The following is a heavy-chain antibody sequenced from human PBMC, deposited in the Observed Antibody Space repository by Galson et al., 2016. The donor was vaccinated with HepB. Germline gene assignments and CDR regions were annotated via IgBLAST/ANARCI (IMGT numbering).Heavy chain of an antibody. CDR2: INHSGTS. J-gene: IGHJ5*01. CDR3: ARSGVGGDNNWFDS. Sequence: SETLSLTCAVYGESFSSYSWTWIRQSPGKGLEWIGEINHSGTSHSSPSLKSRVTISVDPSKSQFSLNVSSVTAADTAVYFYARSGVGGDNNWFDSWGQGTLVTVSA. D-gene: IGHD3-3*01. V-gene: IGHV4-34*01. CDR1: GESFSSYS.